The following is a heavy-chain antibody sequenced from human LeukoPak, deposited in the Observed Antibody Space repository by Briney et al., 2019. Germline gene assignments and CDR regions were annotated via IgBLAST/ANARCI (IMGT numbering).Heavy chain of an antibody. V-gene: IGHV1-18*01. CDR1: GYTFTSYG. Sequence: GASVKVSCKASGYTFTSYGISWVRQAPGQGLEWMGWISAYNGNTNYAQKLQGRVTMTTDTSTSTAYMELRSLRSDDTAVYYCAGDFSELLAPNWFDPWGQGTLVTVSS. J-gene: IGHJ5*02. CDR2: ISAYNGNT. D-gene: IGHD1-26*01. CDR3: AGDFSELLAPNWFDP.